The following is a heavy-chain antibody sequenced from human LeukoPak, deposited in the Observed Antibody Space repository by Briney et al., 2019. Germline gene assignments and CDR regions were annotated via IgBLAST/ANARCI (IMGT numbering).Heavy chain of an antibody. CDR2: IYHSGST. D-gene: IGHD1-26*01. Sequence: PSETLSLTCTVSGGSISSYYWSWIRQPAGKGLEWIGYIYHSGSTYYNPSLKSRVTISVDRSKNQFSLKLSSVTAADTAVYYCARGTSGSYSLDYWGQGTLVTVSS. CDR1: GGSISSYY. V-gene: IGHV4-59*12. J-gene: IGHJ4*02. CDR3: ARGTSGSYSLDY.